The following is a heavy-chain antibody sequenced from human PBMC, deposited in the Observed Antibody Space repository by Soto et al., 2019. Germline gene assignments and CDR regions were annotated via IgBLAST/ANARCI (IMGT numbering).Heavy chain of an antibody. CDR3: ARESEDLTSNFDY. Sequence: EVQLVESGGGLVQPGGSLRLSCVASGFSFSNYNMNWVRQAPGKGLEWVSYITDSSDTVHYADSVRGRFTISRDNAESSLYLQMNSLRDEDTAVYFCARESEDLTSNFDYWGQGTLVTVSS. CDR1: GFSFSNYN. V-gene: IGHV3-48*02. CDR2: ITDSSDTV. J-gene: IGHJ4*02.